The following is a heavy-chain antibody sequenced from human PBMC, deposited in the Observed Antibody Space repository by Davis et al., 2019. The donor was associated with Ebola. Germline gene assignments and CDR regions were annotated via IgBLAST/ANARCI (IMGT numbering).Heavy chain of an antibody. CDR3: TRHSLDSSSPFDY. D-gene: IGHD6-6*01. Sequence: GESLKISCAASGFTFSGSAIHWVRQASGKGLEWVGRIRSNANSYATGYATSMKGRFIISRDNSKNMVYLQMNSLKTEDTAVYYCTRHSLDSSSPFDYWGQGTLVTVSS. CDR1: GFTFSGSA. V-gene: IGHV3-73*01. CDR2: IRSNANSYAT. J-gene: IGHJ4*02.